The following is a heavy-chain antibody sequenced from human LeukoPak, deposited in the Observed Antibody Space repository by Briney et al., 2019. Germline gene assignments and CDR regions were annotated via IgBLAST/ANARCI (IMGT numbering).Heavy chain of an antibody. V-gene: IGHV3-23*01. J-gene: IGHJ6*02. CDR1: GFTFSSYA. D-gene: IGHD3-22*01. Sequence: GGSLRLSCAASGFTFSSYAMSWVRQAPGKGLEWVSAISGSGGSTYYADSVKGRFTISRDNSKNTLYLQMNSLRAEDTAVYYCAKDISSITMIVVVTSAGMDVWGQGTTVTVSS. CDR2: ISGSGGST. CDR3: AKDISSITMIVVVTSAGMDV.